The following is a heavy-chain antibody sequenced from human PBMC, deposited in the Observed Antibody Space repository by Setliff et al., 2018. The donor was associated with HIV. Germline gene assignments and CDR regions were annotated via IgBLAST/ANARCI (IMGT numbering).Heavy chain of an antibody. D-gene: IGHD3-16*01. J-gene: IGHJ6*03. Sequence: SETLSLTCTVSGGSISSGNCYWSWIRQPAGKGLEWIGRIYTSGSTNYNPSLKSRVTISLDTSKNQFSLNLSSVTAADTAVYYCARRSPGGGYYMDVWGKGTTVTVSS. V-gene: IGHV4-61*02. CDR1: GGSISSGNCY. CDR2: IYTSGST. CDR3: ARRSPGGGYYMDV.